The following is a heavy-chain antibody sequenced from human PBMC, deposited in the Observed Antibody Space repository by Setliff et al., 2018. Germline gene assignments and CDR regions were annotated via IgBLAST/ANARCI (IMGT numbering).Heavy chain of an antibody. D-gene: IGHD3-10*01. CDR2: ISSNGCST. CDR1: GFTFSSYA. V-gene: IGHV3-64*01. CDR3: TTGVMVRGASGWYYMDV. J-gene: IGHJ6*03. Sequence: GGSLRLSCAASGFTFSSYAMHWVRQAPGKGLEYVSAISSNGCSTYYANSVKGRFTISRDNSKNTLYLQMNSLKTEDTAVYYCTTGVMVRGASGWYYMDVWGKGTTVTVSS.